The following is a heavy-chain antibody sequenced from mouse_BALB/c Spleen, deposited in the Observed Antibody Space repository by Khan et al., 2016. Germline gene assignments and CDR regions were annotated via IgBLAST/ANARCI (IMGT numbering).Heavy chain of an antibody. J-gene: IGHJ1*01. V-gene: IGHV1-4*02. CDR1: GYTFTSYT. D-gene: IGHD1-1*01. CDR2: INPSSGYT. CDR3: ASSSLFITTAPSYCYFDV. Sequence: QVQLQQSAAELARPGASVKMSCKASGYTFTSYTMHWVKQRPGQGLEWIGYINPSSGYTEYNQKFKDKTTLTADKSSSTAYMQLSSLTSEDSAVYYCASSSLFITTAPSYCYFDVWGAGTTVTVSS.